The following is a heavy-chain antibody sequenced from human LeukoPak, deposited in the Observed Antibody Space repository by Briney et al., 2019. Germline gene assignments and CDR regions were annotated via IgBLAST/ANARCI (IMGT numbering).Heavy chain of an antibody. Sequence: PSETLSLTCAVSGGSFSGYYWTWIRQPPGKGLEWIGEVNHSGSANYNPSLMSRVTISLDTSKNHFSLNLSSVTAADTAVYYCARGQGTVTTHWGQGTLVTVSS. V-gene: IGHV4-34*01. J-gene: IGHJ4*02. CDR3: ARGQGTVTTH. CDR2: VNHSGSA. CDR1: GGSFSGYY. D-gene: IGHD4-11*01.